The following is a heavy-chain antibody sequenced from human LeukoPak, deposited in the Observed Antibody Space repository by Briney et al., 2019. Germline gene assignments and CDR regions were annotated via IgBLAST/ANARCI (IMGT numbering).Heavy chain of an antibody. CDR1: GYTFTSYG. CDR3: ARDKSGLPLWFGESPRYFNY. V-gene: IGHV1-18*01. J-gene: IGHJ4*02. Sequence: GASVKVSCKASGYTFTSYGISWVRQAPGQGLEWMGWISAHNGNTNYAQKLQGRVTMTTDTSTSTAYMELRSLRSDDTAVYYCARDKSGLPLWFGESPRYFNYWGQGTLVTVSS. CDR2: ISAHNGNT. D-gene: IGHD3-10*01.